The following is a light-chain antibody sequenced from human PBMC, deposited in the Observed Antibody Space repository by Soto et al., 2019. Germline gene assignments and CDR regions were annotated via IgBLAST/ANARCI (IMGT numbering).Light chain of an antibody. J-gene: IGKJ4*01. Sequence: DIVLTQSPLSLPATPGEPASISCRSSQSLLHNNGFTYLDWYLQKPGQSPQLLIYLVSNRASGVGDSFCGVESGKDFTLKISRGEAGGVGVYYCMQCHQPPLNFGEGTKGERK. CDR2: LVS. CDR3: MQCHQPPLN. V-gene: IGKV2-28*01. CDR1: QSLLHNNGFTY.